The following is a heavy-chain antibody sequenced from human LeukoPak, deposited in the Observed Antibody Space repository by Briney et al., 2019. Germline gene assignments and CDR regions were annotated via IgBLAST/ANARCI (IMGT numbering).Heavy chain of an antibody. CDR3: ARGLRDPYYYGSGSYID. J-gene: IGHJ4*02. V-gene: IGHV4-59*01. CDR1: GGSISSYY. CDR2: IYYSGST. Sequence: PSETLSLTCTVSGGSISSYYRSWIRQPPGKGLEWIGYIYYSGSTNYNPSLKSRVTISVDTSKNQFSLKLSSVTAADTAVYYCARGLRDPYYYGSGSYIDWGQGTLVTVSS. D-gene: IGHD3-10*01.